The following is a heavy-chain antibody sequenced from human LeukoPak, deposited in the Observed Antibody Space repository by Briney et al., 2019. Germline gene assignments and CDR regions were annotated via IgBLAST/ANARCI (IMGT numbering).Heavy chain of an antibody. CDR1: VFTVSNHQ. CDR2: INEDGST. J-gene: IGHJ4*02. CDR3: TSFTGYDHNSLY. Sequence: GGSLRLSCVVPVFTVSNHQMTWVRQALGKGLEWVSIINEDGSTHYADTVNGRFIISRDNSKNTLYLKMNSLRADDTAVYYCTSFTGYDHNSLYWGQGTLVTVSS. D-gene: IGHD5-12*01. V-gene: IGHV3-66*01.